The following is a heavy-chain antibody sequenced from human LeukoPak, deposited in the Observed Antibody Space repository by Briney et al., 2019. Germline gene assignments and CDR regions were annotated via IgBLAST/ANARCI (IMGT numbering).Heavy chain of an antibody. CDR2: VYHSGST. CDR3: ATHPLMRARYYFDY. CDR1: GYSISSGYY. V-gene: IGHV4-38-2*01. Sequence: SETLSLTCAVSGYSISSGYYWGWIRQPPGKGLEWIGSVYHSGSTYSNPSLRSRVTISVDTSKNQFSLKLSSVTAADTAVYYCATHPLMRARYYFDYWGQGTLVTVSS. J-gene: IGHJ4*02.